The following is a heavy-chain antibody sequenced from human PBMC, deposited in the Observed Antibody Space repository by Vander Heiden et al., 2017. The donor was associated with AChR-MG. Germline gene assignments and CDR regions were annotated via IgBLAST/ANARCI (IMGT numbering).Heavy chain of an antibody. Sequence: QVQLVQSGAEVKKPGASVKVSCKASGYTFTSYYMHWVRQAPGQGLEWMGIINPSGGSTSYAQKFQGRVTMTRDTSTSTVYMELSSLRSEDTAVYYCARDSMVRGVIIGDDYWGQGTLVTVSS. CDR1: GYTFTSYY. CDR3: ARDSMVRGVIIGDDY. V-gene: IGHV1-46*01. D-gene: IGHD3-10*01. J-gene: IGHJ4*02. CDR2: INPSGGST.